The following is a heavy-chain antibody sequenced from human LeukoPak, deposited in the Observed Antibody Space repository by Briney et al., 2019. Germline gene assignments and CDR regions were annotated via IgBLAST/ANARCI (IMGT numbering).Heavy chain of an antibody. CDR1: GFTFSSYS. CDR2: ISSSSSYI. D-gene: IGHD3-22*01. V-gene: IGHV3-21*01. J-gene: IGHJ6*03. CDR3: ARRYYYDSSAAWYYYYYYMDV. Sequence: GGSLRLSCAASGFTFSSYSMNWVRQAPGKGLEWVSSISSSSSYIYYADSVKGRFTISRDNAKNSLYLQMNSLRAEDTAVYYCARRYYYDSSAAWYYYYYYMDVWGKGTTVTISS.